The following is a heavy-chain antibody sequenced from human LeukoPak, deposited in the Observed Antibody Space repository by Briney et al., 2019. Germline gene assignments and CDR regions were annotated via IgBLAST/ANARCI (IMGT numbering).Heavy chain of an antibody. J-gene: IGHJ3*02. V-gene: IGHV3-9*01. Sequence: GGSLRLSCAASGFTFDDYAMHWVRHTPGKGLEWVSGISWNSGSIGYADSVKGRFTISRDNAKNSLYLQMNSLRAEDTAVYYCARMGAPGAFDIWGQGTMVTVSS. D-gene: IGHD1-14*01. CDR1: GFTFDDYA. CDR3: ARMGAPGAFDI. CDR2: ISWNSGSI.